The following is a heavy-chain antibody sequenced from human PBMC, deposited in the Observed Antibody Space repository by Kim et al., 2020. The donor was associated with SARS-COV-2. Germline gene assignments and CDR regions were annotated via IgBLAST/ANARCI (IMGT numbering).Heavy chain of an antibody. CDR3: ARGYSEGDYIFGSYRLLGGYGMDV. D-gene: IGHD3-16*02. J-gene: IGHJ6*02. V-gene: IGHV7-4-1*02. CDR2: INTNTGNP. CDR1: GYTFTSYA. Sequence: ASVKVSCKASGYTFTSYAMYWVRQAPGQGLEWMGWINTNTGNPTYAQGFTGRFVFSLDTSVSTAYLQISSLKAEDTAVYYCARGYSEGDYIFGSYRLLGGYGMDVWGPGTTVTVSS.